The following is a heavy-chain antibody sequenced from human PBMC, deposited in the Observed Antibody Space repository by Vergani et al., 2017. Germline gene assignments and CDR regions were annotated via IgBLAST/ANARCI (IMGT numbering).Heavy chain of an antibody. V-gene: IGHV1-69*01. CDR1: GGTFSSYA. CDR2: IIPIFGTA. J-gene: IGHJ4*02. CDR3: AREGPYCSGGSCYGY. D-gene: IGHD2-15*01. Sequence: QVQLVQSGAEVKKPGSSVKVSCKASGGTFSSYAISWVRQAPGQGLEWMGGIIPIFGTANYAQKFQSRVTLTADESTSTAYMELSSLRSEDTAVYYCAREGPYCSGGSCYGYWGQGTLVTVSS.